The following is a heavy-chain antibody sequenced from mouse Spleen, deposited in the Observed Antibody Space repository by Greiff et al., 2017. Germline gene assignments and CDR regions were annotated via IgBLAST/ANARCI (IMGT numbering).Heavy chain of an antibody. Sequence: VKLQQSGAELVKPGASVKMSCKASGYTFNTYPIEWMKKSHGKSLEWIGNFHPYNDDTKYNEKFKGKATLTVEKSSSTVYLELSRLTSDDSAVYYCARGGYYGVYYFDYWGQGTTLTVSS. CDR3: ARGGYYGVYYFDY. CDR2: FHPYNDDT. CDR1: GYTFNTYP. D-gene: IGHD1-1*01. V-gene: IGHV1-47*01. J-gene: IGHJ2*01.